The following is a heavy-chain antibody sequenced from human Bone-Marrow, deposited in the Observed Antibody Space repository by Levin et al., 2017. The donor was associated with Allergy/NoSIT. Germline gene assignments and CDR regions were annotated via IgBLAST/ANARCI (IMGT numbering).Heavy chain of an antibody. CDR1: GYTFTSFR. J-gene: IGHJ4*02. V-gene: IGHV1-18*01. D-gene: IGHD6-19*01. Sequence: PEASVKVSCKASGYTFTSFRITWVRQAPGQGLEWMGWISADNGNTNYAQKVQGRVTMTTDTSTSTAYMELRSLRSDDTAVYYCAKVGSGGWSDFDYWGQGTLVTVSS. CDR3: AKVGSGGWSDFDY. CDR2: ISADNGNT.